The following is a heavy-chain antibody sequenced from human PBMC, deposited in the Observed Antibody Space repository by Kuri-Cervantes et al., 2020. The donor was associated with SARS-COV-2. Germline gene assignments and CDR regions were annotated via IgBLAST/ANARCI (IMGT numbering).Heavy chain of an antibody. Sequence: ASVKVSCKASGYTFTSYAMHWVRQAPGQRLEWMGWINAGNGNTKYSQKFQGRVTITRDTSASTAYMELSSPRSEDTAVYYCARFRDREEDYYYYYGMDVWGQGTTVTVSS. CDR2: INAGNGNT. J-gene: IGHJ6*02. D-gene: IGHD3-10*01. V-gene: IGHV1-3*01. CDR1: GYTFTSYA. CDR3: ARFRDREEDYYYYYGMDV.